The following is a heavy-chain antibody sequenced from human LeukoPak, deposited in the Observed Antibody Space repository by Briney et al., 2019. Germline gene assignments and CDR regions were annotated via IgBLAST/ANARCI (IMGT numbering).Heavy chain of an antibody. J-gene: IGHJ4*02. D-gene: IGHD4-17*01. Sequence: PSETLPLTCTVSGGSISSYYWSWIRQPAGKGLEWIGRIYTSGSTNYNPSLKSRVTMSVDTSKNQFSLKLSSVTAADTAVYYCARDHDYGDYRPLDYWGQGTLVTVSS. V-gene: IGHV4-4*07. CDR3: ARDHDYGDYRPLDY. CDR2: IYTSGST. CDR1: GGSISSYY.